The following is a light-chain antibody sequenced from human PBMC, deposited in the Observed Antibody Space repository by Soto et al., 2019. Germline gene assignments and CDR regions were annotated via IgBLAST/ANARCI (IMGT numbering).Light chain of an antibody. J-gene: IGLJ2*01. CDR3: SSYTSSSTPV. V-gene: IGLV2-14*01. CDR2: EVS. Sequence: QSALTQPASVSASPGQSITISCTGTSSDVGGYNYVSWYQQHPDKAPKLMIYEVSNRPSGVSNRFSGSKSGNTASLTISGLQAEDDADYYVSSYTSSSTPVFGGGTKLTVL. CDR1: SSDVGGYNY.